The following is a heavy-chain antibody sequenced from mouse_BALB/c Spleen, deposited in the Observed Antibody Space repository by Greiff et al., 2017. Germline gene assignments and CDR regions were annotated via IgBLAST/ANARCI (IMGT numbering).Heavy chain of an antibody. CDR2: ISSGGST. J-gene: IGHJ2*01. CDR1: GFTFSSYA. CDR3: ARRDYGSSYGDFDY. D-gene: IGHD1-1*01. V-gene: IGHV5-6-5*01. Sequence: EVHLVESGGGLVKPGGSLKLSCAASGFTFSSYAMSWVRQTPEKRLEWVASISSGGSTYYPDSVKGRFTISRDNARNILYLQMSSLRSEDTAMYYCARRDYGSSYGDFDYWGQGTTLTVSS.